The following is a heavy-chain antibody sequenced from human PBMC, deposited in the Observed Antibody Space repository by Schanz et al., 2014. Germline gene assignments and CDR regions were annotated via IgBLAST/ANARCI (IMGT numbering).Heavy chain of an antibody. CDR2: INSVGSNT. CDR1: GFTLSNYA. CDR3: ARKVVATIGGYYDN. Sequence: EMQLLESGGGLAQPGGSLRLSCAASGFTLSNYAMSWVRQVPGKGLVWVARINSVGSNTDYADSVRGRFTISRDNAENTLFLQMNSLRAEDTAVYYCARKVVATIGGYYDNWGQGTLVIVSS. J-gene: IGHJ4*02. D-gene: IGHD5-12*01. V-gene: IGHV3-23*01.